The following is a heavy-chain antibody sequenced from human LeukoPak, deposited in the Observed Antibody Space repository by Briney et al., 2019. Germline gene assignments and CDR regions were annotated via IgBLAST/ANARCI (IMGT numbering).Heavy chain of an antibody. V-gene: IGHV3-23*01. Sequence: GRSLRLSCAASGFTFSSYAMSWVRQAPGKGLEWVSTISGSGGSTYYADSVKGRFTISRDNSKNTLYLQTNSLRAEDTSVYYCARDQQQPYCFDSWGQGTLVTVSS. CDR2: ISGSGGST. CDR3: ARDQQQPYCFDS. J-gene: IGHJ4*02. CDR1: GFTFSSYA. D-gene: IGHD6-13*01.